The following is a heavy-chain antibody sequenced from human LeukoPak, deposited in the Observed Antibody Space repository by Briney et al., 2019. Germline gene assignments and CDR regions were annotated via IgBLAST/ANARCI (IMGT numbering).Heavy chain of an antibody. J-gene: IGHJ4*02. Sequence: GGSLRLSCAASGFTFSSYAMSWVRQAPGKGLEWVSAISGSGGSTYYADSVKGRFTISRDNSKNTLYLQMNSLRAEDTAVYYCAKGHFRGYSYGLPFDYWGQGTLVTVSS. CDR1: GFTFSSYA. V-gene: IGHV3-23*01. CDR2: ISGSGGST. D-gene: IGHD5-18*01. CDR3: AKGHFRGYSYGLPFDY.